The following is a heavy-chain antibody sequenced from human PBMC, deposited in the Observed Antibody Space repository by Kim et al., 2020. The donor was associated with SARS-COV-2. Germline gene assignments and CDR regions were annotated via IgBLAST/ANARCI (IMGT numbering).Heavy chain of an antibody. CDR1: GYTFTRYD. V-gene: IGHV1-8*01. D-gene: IGHD2-2*01. CDR2: INPNSGST. J-gene: IGHJ6*01. CDR3: AKDRFPTIFYG. Sequence: ASVKVSCKASGYTFTRYDINWVRQAPGQGLEWVGWINPNSGSTSYSQKFQGRVTMTRDTSITTAYTQLNSLRSEDTAFYYCAKDRFPTIFYG.